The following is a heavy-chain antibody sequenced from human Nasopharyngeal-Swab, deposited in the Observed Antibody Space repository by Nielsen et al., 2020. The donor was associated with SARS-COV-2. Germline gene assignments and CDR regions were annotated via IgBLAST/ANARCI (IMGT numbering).Heavy chain of an antibody. J-gene: IGHJ6*02. CDR3: ARAMGSGSLSDSYYYYGMDV. CDR1: GYTFTSYG. CDR2: ISAYNGNT. Sequence: ASVKVSCKASGYTFTSYGISWVRQAPGQGLEWMGWISAYNGNTNYAQKLQGRVTMTTDTSTSTAYMELRSLRSDATAVYYCARAMGSGSLSDSYYYYGMDVWGQGTTVTVSS. D-gene: IGHD6-19*01. V-gene: IGHV1-18*01.